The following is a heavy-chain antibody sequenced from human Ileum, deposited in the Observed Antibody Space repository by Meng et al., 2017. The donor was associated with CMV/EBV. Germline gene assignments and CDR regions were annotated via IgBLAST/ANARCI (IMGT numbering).Heavy chain of an antibody. CDR1: GGIFNNYA. J-gene: IGHJ4*02. V-gene: IGHV1-69*05. Sequence: SGGIFNNYASRRVRQAPGQGLEWMGGVIPIFGYANYGQKFQGRGTITTDESTGTGYMELNRLRSDDTAVYYCARSHTRSDYDYRPFDYWGQGTLVTVSS. CDR2: VIPIFGYA. CDR3: ARSHTRSDYDYRPFDY. D-gene: IGHD5-12*01.